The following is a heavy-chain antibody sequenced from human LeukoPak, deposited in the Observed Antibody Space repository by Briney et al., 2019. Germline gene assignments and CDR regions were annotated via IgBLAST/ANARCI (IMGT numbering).Heavy chain of an antibody. D-gene: IGHD1-26*01. Sequence: GASVKVSCKASGYTFTSYYMHWVRQAPGQGLEWMGIINPSGGSTSYAQKFQGRVTMTMDMSTSTVYMELSSLRSEDTAVYYCARGRGRELLGVYFDYWGQGTLVTVSS. CDR1: GYTFTSYY. V-gene: IGHV1-46*01. J-gene: IGHJ4*02. CDR2: INPSGGST. CDR3: ARGRGRELLGVYFDY.